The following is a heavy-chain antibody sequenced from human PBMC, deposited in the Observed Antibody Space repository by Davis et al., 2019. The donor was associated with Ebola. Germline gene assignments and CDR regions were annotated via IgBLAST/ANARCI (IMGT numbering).Heavy chain of an antibody. CDR2: ISGSGGST. V-gene: IGHV3-23*01. CDR3: AAKDHGYYDSSGYYFALIDY. CDR1: GFTFSSYA. D-gene: IGHD3-22*01. Sequence: GESLKISCAASGFTFSSYAMSWVRQAPGKGLEWVSAISGSGGSTYYADSVKGRFTISRDNSKNTLYLQMNSLRAEDTAVYYCAAKDHGYYDSSGYYFALIDYWGQGTLVTVSS. J-gene: IGHJ4*02.